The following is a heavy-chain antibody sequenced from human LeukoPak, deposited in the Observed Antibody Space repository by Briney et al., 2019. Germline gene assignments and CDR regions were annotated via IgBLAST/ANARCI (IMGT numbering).Heavy chain of an antibody. J-gene: IGHJ4*02. V-gene: IGHV3-30-3*01. D-gene: IGHD2-15*01. CDR3: ARDSGRYCSGGSCYPFDY. CDR2: ISYDGSNK. CDR1: GFTFSSYA. Sequence: HPGGSLRLSCAASGFTFSSYAMHWVRQAPGKGLQWVAVISYDGSNKYYADSVKGRFTISRDNSKNTLYLQMNSLTSEDTAVYYCARDSGRYCSGGSCYPFDYWGQGTLVTVSS.